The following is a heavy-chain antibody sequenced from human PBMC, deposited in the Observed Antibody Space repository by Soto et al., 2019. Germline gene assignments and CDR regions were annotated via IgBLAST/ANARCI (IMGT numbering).Heavy chain of an antibody. J-gene: IGHJ2*01. Sequence: GGSLRLSCAASGFTFSSYGMHWVRQAPGKGLEWVAVIWYDGSNKYYADSVKGRFTISRDNSKNTLYLQMNSLRAEDTAVYYCAREYDFWSGYYMYWYFDLWGRGTLVTVSS. CDR3: AREYDFWSGYYMYWYFDL. CDR2: IWYDGSNK. D-gene: IGHD3-3*01. V-gene: IGHV3-33*01. CDR1: GFTFSSYG.